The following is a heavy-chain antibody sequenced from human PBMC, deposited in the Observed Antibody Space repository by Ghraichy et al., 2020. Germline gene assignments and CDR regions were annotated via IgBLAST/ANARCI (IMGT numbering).Heavy chain of an antibody. D-gene: IGHD2/OR15-2a*01. CDR3: TGGFFHYYMDV. CDR2: IKEDGSEE. V-gene: IGHV3-7*01. CDR1: GVNFNRYW. Sequence: WGSLRLSCAASGVNFNRYWMSWVRQAPGKGLEWVANIKEDGSEENYVDPVKGRFTISRDNAKNSLYLQMNSLRAEDTAVYYCTGGFFHYYMDVWGKGTTVTVSS. J-gene: IGHJ6*03.